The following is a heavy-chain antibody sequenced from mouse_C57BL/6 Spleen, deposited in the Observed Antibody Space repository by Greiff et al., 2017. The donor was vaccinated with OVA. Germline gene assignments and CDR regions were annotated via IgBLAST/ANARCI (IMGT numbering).Heavy chain of an antibody. CDR2: INPSTGGT. CDR3: ARRSPNFDY. V-gene: IGHV1-42*01. CDR1: GYSFTGYY. J-gene: IGHJ2*01. Sequence: VQLKESGPELVKPGASVKISCKASGYSFTGYYMNWVKQSPEKSLEWIGEINPSTGGTTYNQKFKAKATLTVDKSSSTAYMQLKSLTSEDSAVYYCARRSPNFDYWGQGTTLTVSS.